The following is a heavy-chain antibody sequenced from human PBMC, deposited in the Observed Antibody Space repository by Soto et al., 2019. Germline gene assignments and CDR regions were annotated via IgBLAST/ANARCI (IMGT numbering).Heavy chain of an antibody. V-gene: IGHV3-23*04. J-gene: IGHJ5*02. CDR1: GFIFDSFA. CDR3: AKDRAFWFGEGGWFDP. D-gene: IGHD3-10*01. Sequence: EVKLVESGGGLVQPGGSLRLSCAASGFIFDSFALSWVRQAPGKGLEWVSGIGGSGGRTYYADSVKGRFTISRDNSKNTLYLQMSSLSAEDTAIYYCAKDRAFWFGEGGWFDPWGQGTLVTVSS. CDR2: IGGSGGRT.